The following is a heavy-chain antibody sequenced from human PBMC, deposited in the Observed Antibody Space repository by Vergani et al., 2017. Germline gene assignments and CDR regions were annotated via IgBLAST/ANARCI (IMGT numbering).Heavy chain of an antibody. CDR3: PGLSASSRSYVGY. V-gene: IGHV1-46*01. CDR1: GYNFTSYY. Sequence: QVQLVQSGAEVKKPGASVKVSCKASGYNFTSYYMHWVRQAPGQGLEWMGIINPSGGSTSYAQKFQGRVTMTRDTSTSTVYMELSSLRSDATAVFYCPGLSASSRSYVGYWGRGTLVTVSS. CDR2: INPSGGST. D-gene: IGHD2/OR15-2a*01. J-gene: IGHJ4*02.